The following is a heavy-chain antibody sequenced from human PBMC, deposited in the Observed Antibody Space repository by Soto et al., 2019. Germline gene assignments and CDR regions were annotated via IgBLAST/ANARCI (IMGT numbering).Heavy chain of an antibody. CDR1: GFTFSSYG. CDR2: ISYDGSNK. D-gene: IGHD3-10*01. J-gene: IGHJ4*02. V-gene: IGHV3-30*18. Sequence: QPGGSLRLSCAASGFTFSSYGMHWVRQAPGKGLEWVAVISYDGSNKYYADSVKGRFTISRDNSKNTLYLQMNSLRAEDTAVYYCAKDLSALWFGELPFDYWGQGTLVTVSS. CDR3: AKDLSALWFGELPFDY.